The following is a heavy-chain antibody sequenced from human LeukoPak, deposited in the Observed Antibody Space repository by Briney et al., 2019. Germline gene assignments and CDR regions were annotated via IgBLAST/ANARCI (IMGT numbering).Heavy chain of an antibody. Sequence: GGSLRLSCAASGFTFSSYSMNWVRQAPGKGLEWVSGISRNGGSIGYADSVQGRFTISRDNAKNALYLQMNTLRAEDTALYYCAKDIAPMIVVGGIDYWGQGTLVTVSS. D-gene: IGHD3-22*01. CDR2: ISRNGGSI. V-gene: IGHV3-9*01. J-gene: IGHJ4*02. CDR1: GFTFSSYS. CDR3: AKDIAPMIVVGGIDY.